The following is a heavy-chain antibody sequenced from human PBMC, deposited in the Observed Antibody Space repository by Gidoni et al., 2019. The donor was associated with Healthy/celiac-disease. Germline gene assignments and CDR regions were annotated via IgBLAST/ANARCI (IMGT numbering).Heavy chain of an antibody. J-gene: IGHJ4*02. CDR2: ISYDGSNK. CDR3: AKDRHFDWLFTLDY. CDR1: GFPFSSYG. Sequence: QVQLVESGGGVVQPGRSLRLSCAASGFPFSSYGMHWVRQAPGKGLGWVAVISYDGSNKYYADSVKGRFTISRDNSKNTLYLQMNSLRAEDTAVYYCAKDRHFDWLFTLDYWGQGTLVTVSS. V-gene: IGHV3-30*18. D-gene: IGHD3-9*01.